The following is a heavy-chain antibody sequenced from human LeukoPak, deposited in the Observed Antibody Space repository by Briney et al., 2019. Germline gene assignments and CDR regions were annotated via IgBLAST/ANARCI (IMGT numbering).Heavy chain of an antibody. V-gene: IGHV3-23*01. D-gene: IGHD5-12*01. CDR2: ISGSGGST. Sequence: GGSLRLSCAASGFTFSSYGMRWVRQAPGKGLECVSAISGSGGSTYYAHSMKGRFTISRDNSKNTLYLQMNSLRAEDTAVYYCAKGGSGYDLNYYYYMDVWGKGTTVTVSS. CDR3: AKGGSGYDLNYYYYMDV. J-gene: IGHJ6*03. CDR1: GFTFSSYG.